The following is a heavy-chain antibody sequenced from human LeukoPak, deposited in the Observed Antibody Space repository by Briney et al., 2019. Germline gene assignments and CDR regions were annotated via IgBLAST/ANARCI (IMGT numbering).Heavy chain of an antibody. CDR3: ARDPMDYDSSGYYIDF. D-gene: IGHD3-22*01. CDR2: IWIGENNE. Sequence: GRSLRLSCAASGFTFSRYGMHWVRQAPGKGLDWVVMIWIGENNEYYADSVKGRFTISRDNSKNTIYLHMDSLRAEDTAVYYCARDPMDYDSSGYYIDFWGQGTQVTVSS. CDR1: GFTFSRYG. J-gene: IGHJ4*02. V-gene: IGHV3-33*01.